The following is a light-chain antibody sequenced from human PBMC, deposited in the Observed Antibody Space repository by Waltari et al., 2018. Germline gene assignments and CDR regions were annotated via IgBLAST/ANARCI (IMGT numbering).Light chain of an antibody. CDR3: SSYTTSGTLI. J-gene: IGLJ2*01. V-gene: IGLV2-18*02. CDR1: SRDVGTYNL. Sequence: QSALTQPPSVSGSPGQSVPISCTGTSRDVGTYNLVSWYQQPPGTAPILLIYEAIHRPSGVPDRFSGSKSGDTASLTISELQPEDEADYYCSSYTTSGTLIFGGGTTLTVL. CDR2: EAI.